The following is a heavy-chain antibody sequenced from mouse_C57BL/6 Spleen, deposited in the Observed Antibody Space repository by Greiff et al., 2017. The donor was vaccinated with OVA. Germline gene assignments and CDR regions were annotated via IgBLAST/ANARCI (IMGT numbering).Heavy chain of an antibody. CDR2: INPSNGGT. V-gene: IGHV1-53*01. J-gene: IGHJ2*01. CDR3: ARGGGYDGYFSYFDY. D-gene: IGHD2-3*01. CDR1: GYTFTSYW. Sequence: QVQLQQSGTELVKPGASVKLSCKASGYTFTSYWMHWVKQRPGQGLEWIGNINPSNGGTNYNEKFKSKATLTVDKSSSTAYMQLSSLTSEDSAVYYCARGGGYDGYFSYFDYWGQGTTLTVSS.